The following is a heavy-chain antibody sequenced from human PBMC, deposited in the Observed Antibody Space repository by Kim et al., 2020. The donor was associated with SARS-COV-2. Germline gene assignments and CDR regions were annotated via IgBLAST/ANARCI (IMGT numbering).Heavy chain of an antibody. CDR1: GGSISSYY. V-gene: IGHV4-59*08. J-gene: IGHJ5*02. Sequence: SETLSLTCTVSGGSISSYYWSWIRQPPGKGLEWIGYIYYSGSTNYNPSLKSRVTISVDTSKNQFSLKLSSVTAADTAVYYCARVTTMVRGVIIMNKGARWFDPWGQGTLVTVSS. CDR2: IYYSGST. D-gene: IGHD3-10*01. CDR3: ARVTTMVRGVIIMNKGARWFDP.